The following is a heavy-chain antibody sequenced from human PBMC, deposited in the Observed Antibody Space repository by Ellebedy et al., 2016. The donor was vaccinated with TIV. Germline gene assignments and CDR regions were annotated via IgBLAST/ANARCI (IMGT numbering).Heavy chain of an antibody. D-gene: IGHD3-16*01. CDR2: IFYSGST. CDR1: GGSLSSPNYY. CDR3: ATTYLRLDSLDI. J-gene: IGHJ3*02. V-gene: IGHV4-39*01. Sequence: GSLRLSXAVSGGSLSSPNYYWDWIRQPPGQGLEWTGSIFYSGSTYYNPSLKSRVTVSVDTSKNQFSLKLASVTAADTAVYYCATTYLRLDSLDIWGQGTMVTVSS.